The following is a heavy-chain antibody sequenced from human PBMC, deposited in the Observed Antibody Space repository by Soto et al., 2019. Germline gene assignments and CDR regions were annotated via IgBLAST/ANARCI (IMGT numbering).Heavy chain of an antibody. V-gene: IGHV3-23*01. D-gene: IGHD3-10*01. J-gene: IGHJ4*02. Sequence: EVQLLESGGDLKQPGGALRLSCVASGLTFGSRAMTWVRHAPGEGLQWVSTITDTGGDAKYADSVRGRFVISRDNSKKTLYRQMTSLTAEDSAMYYCARGSTDSYPGSRIFDFWGRGTLVTVSS. CDR3: ARGSTDSYPGSRIFDF. CDR1: GLTFGSRA. CDR2: ITDTGGDA.